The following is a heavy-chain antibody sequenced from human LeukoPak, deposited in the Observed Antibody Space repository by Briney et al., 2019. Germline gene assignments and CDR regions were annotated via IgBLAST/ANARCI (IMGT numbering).Heavy chain of an antibody. D-gene: IGHD6-19*01. J-gene: IGHJ5*02. CDR2: IYYSGST. Sequence: KPSQTLSLTCTVSGGSISSSSYYWGWIRQPPGKGLEWIGSIYYSGSTYYNPSLKSRVTISVDTSKNQFSLKLSSVTAADTAVYYCARLWTVAGTSWGQGTLVTVSS. V-gene: IGHV4-39*01. CDR3: ARLWTVAGTS. CDR1: GGSISSSSYY.